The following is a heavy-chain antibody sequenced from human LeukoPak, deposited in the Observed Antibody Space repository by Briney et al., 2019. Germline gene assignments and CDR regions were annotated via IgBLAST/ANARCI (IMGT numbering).Heavy chain of an antibody. D-gene: IGHD3-10*01. J-gene: IGHJ4*02. CDR2: IYYSGST. V-gene: IGHV4-30-4*01. Sequence: SQTLSLTCTVSVGSISSGYYYWSWIRQPPGKGLEWIVYIYYSGSTYYNPSLKSRVTISVDTSKNQFSLKLSSVTAADTAVYYCARGTQTYGSGSYSDYWGQGTLVTVSS. CDR3: ARGTQTYGSGSYSDY. CDR1: VGSISSGYYY.